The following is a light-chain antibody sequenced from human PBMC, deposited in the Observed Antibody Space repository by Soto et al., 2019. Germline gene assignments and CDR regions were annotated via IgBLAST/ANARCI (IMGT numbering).Light chain of an antibody. Sequence: QSVLTQSPSASASLGASVKLTCTLSSGHSSYAIAWHQQQPEKGPRYLMKLDSDGSHTEGDAIPDRFSGSSSGAERYLTIFSLQSDDEADYYCQTWGTGVQVVFGGGIKLTVL. CDR2: LDSDGSH. CDR3: QTWGTGVQVV. CDR1: SGHSSYA. J-gene: IGLJ2*01. V-gene: IGLV4-69*01.